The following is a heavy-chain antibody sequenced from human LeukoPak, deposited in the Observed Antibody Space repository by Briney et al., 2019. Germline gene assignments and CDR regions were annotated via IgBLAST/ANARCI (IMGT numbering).Heavy chain of an antibody. CDR2: ISYDGSNK. CDR1: GFTFSSYA. J-gene: IGHJ6*03. Sequence: PGGSLRLSCAASGFTFSSYAMSWVRQAPGKGLEWVAVISYDGSNKYYADSVKGRFTISRDNSKNTLYVQMNSLRAEDTAVYYCARDQTSGWYYYYYMDVWGKGTTVTVSS. D-gene: IGHD6-19*01. CDR3: ARDQTSGWYYYYYMDV. V-gene: IGHV3-30*03.